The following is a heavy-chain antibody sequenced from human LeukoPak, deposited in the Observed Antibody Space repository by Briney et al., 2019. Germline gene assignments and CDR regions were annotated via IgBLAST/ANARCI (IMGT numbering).Heavy chain of an antibody. CDR2: ISSSSSYI. D-gene: IGHD6-19*01. J-gene: IGHJ3*02. Sequence: PGGSLRLSCAASGFTFSSYSMNWVRQAPGKGLEWVSSISSSSSYIYYADSVKGRFTISRDNSKNTLYLQMNSLRAEDTAVYYCAKGNTVAGFDAFDIWGQGTMVTVSS. CDR3: AKGNTVAGFDAFDI. CDR1: GFTFSSYS. V-gene: IGHV3-21*04.